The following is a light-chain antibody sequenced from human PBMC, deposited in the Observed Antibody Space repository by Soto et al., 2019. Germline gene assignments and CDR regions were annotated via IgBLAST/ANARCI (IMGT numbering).Light chain of an antibody. CDR1: QTVSIF. CDR2: SAY. V-gene: IGKV1-39*01. J-gene: IGKJ5*01. CDR3: KKSYTAPLS. Sequence: DIQMTQSPPSLSASVGDRVSITCRASQTVSIFLNWYQHKPGQAHTVLIHSAYTLQSGVQSRFTGSGSGTDFTLTIKNVQPEDFAAYYCKKSYTAPLSFGQGTRLEIK.